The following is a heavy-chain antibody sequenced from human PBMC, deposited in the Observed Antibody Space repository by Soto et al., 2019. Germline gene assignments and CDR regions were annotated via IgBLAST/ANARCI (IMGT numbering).Heavy chain of an antibody. Sequence: PSETLSLTCAVYGGSFSGYYWSLIRQPPGKGLEWIGEINHSGSTNYNPSLKSRVTISVDTSKNQFSLKLSSVTAADTAVYYCARIALWFGEMDAFDIWGQGTMVTVSS. CDR3: ARIALWFGEMDAFDI. CDR1: GGSFSGYY. D-gene: IGHD3-10*01. J-gene: IGHJ3*02. CDR2: INHSGST. V-gene: IGHV4-34*01.